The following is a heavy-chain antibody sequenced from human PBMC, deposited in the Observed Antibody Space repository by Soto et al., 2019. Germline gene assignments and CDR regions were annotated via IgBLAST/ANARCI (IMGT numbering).Heavy chain of an antibody. V-gene: IGHV1-46*01. CDR2: INPSGGST. Sequence: GASVKVSCKASGYTSTSYYMHWVRQAPGQGLEWMGIINPSGGSTSYAQKFQGRVTMTRDTSTSTVYMELSSLRSEDTAVYYCARGLAWDSSGYYKHFDYWGQGTLVTVSS. J-gene: IGHJ4*02. D-gene: IGHD3-22*01. CDR3: ARGLAWDSSGYYKHFDY. CDR1: GYTSTSYY.